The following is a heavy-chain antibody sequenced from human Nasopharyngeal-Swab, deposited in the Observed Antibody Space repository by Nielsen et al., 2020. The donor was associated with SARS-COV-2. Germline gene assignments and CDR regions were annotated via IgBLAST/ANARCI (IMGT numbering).Heavy chain of an antibody. J-gene: IGHJ4*01. V-gene: IGHV3-64*02. D-gene: IGHD1-1*01. CDR1: GFTFGSYS. Sequence: GESLKISCAASGFTFGSYSMHWVRQAPGKGLEYVSAIGSNEAETYYADSVKGRLTTSRDNSKNILYLQMGTLRPEDTAVYYCAIERGNWYYFDYWGHGTLVTVSS. CDR2: IGSNEAET. CDR3: AIERGNWYYFDY.